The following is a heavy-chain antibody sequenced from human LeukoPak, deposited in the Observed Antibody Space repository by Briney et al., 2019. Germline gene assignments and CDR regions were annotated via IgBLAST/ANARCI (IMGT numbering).Heavy chain of an antibody. V-gene: IGHV3-23*01. CDR2: ISGSGGST. Sequence: GGSLRLSCAASGFTFSSYAMSWVRQAPGKGLEWVSAISGSGGSTYYADSVKGRFTISRDNSKNTLYLQMNSLRAEDTAVYYCAKAPPYYDFWSGYRYFDYWGQGTLVTVSS. CDR1: GFTFSSYA. J-gene: IGHJ4*02. D-gene: IGHD3-3*01. CDR3: AKAPPYYDFWSGYRYFDY.